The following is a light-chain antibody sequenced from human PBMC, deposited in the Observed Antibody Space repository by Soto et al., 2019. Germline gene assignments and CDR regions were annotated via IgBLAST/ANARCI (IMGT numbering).Light chain of an antibody. V-gene: IGKV1-33*01. CDR3: QQSVTLPYT. CDR2: DAS. Sequence: DIQMTQSPSSLSASVGDRVTITCQASQAISKSLTWYQQKPGKAPKLLIYDASTLETGVPSRFSGRGSGTHFSLIISGLQPEDFTTYICQQSVTLPYTFGQGTKVEIK. J-gene: IGKJ2*01. CDR1: QAISKS.